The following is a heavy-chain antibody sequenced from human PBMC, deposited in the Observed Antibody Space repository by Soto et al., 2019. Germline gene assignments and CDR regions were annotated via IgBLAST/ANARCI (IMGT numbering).Heavy chain of an antibody. J-gene: IGHJ6*02. Sequence: LSLTCTVSGGSIVTSSYYWGWIRQPPGKGLEWLGHIYYSGNTYYHPSLKSRVTISVDTSRNQFSLRLSSVTAADTAVYYCARLPQEYNYYGMDVCGQRTTVTVSS. CDR2: IYYSGNT. D-gene: IGHD1-1*01. CDR3: ARLPQEYNYYGMDV. V-gene: IGHV4-39*01. CDR1: GGSIVTSSYY.